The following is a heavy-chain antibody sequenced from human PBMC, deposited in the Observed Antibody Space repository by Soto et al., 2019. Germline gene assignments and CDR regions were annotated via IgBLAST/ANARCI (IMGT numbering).Heavy chain of an antibody. V-gene: IGHV3-30*18. Sequence: GGSLRLSCAASGFTFSSDGMHWVRQDPGKGLEWVAVISYDGSNKYYADSVKGRFIISRDNSKNTLYLQMNSLRAEDTAVYYCAKDGGTGKYYDFWGQGTLVTVSS. CDR2: ISYDGSNK. D-gene: IGHD2-8*02. CDR1: GFTFSSDG. CDR3: AKDGGTGKYYDF. J-gene: IGHJ4*02.